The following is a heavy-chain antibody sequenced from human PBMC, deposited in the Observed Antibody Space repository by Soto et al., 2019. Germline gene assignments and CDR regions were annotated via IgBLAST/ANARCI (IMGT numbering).Heavy chain of an antibody. D-gene: IGHD1-7*01. J-gene: IGHJ5*02. CDR2: IYYSGST. V-gene: IGHV4-39*01. CDR1: GGSISSSSYY. Sequence: PSETLSLTCTVSGGSISSSSYYWGWIRQPPGKGLEWIGSIYYSGSTYYNPSLKSRVTISVDTSKNQFSLKLSSVTAADTAVYYCARPFITGTKNNWFDPWGQGTLVTVSS. CDR3: ARPFITGTKNNWFDP.